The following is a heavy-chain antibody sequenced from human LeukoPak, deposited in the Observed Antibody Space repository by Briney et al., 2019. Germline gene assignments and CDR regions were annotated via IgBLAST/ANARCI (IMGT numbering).Heavy chain of an antibody. D-gene: IGHD2-15*01. CDR1: GYTFTGYY. Sequence: ASVKLSCKASGYTFTGYYMHWVRQAPRQGLEWMGSINPNSGGTNYAQKFQGRVTMTRDTSISTAYMELSRLRSDDTAVYYCARDRTCSGGSCYLNWFDPWGQGTLVTVSS. J-gene: IGHJ5*02. V-gene: IGHV1-2*02. CDR3: ARDRTCSGGSCYLNWFDP. CDR2: INPNSGGT.